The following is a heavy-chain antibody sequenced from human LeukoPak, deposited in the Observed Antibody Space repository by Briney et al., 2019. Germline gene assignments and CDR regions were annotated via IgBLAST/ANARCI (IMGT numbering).Heavy chain of an antibody. D-gene: IGHD3-10*01. CDR3: ARDDYGSGSYSTFDY. Sequence: SETLFLTCTVSGGSISSYYWSWIRQPAGKGLEWIGRIYTSGSTNYNPSLKSRVTMSVDTSKNQFSLKLSSVTAADTAVHYCARDDYGSGSYSTFDYWGQGTLVTVSS. CDR2: IYTSGST. J-gene: IGHJ4*02. CDR1: GGSISSYY. V-gene: IGHV4-4*07.